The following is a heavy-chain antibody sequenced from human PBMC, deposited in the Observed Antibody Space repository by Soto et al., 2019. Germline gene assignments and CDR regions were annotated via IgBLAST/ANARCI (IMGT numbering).Heavy chain of an antibody. CDR2: IKSKIHGGTT. V-gene: IGHV3-15*07. J-gene: IGHJ4*02. CDR1: GLTFGNAW. CDR3: TTVHFDVLTGSFDY. Sequence: EVHLVESGGGLVKPGRSLRLSCAASGLTFGNAWMKWFRQAPGKGLEWVGRIKSKIHGGTTDYAAPVRGRFTISRDDSKNTLFLQMNSLKTEDAAVYYCTTVHFDVLTGSFDYWGQGTLVTVSS. D-gene: IGHD3-9*01.